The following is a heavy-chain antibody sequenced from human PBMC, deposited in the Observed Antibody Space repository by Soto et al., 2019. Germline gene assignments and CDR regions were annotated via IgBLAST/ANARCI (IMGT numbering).Heavy chain of an antibody. CDR1: GGSISSYY. D-gene: IGHD3-16*02. CDR2: IYYSGST. Sequence: QVQLQESGPGLVKPSETLSLTCTVSGGSISSYYWSWIRQPPGKGLEWIGYIYYSGSTNYNPSLKRRVTISVDTSKNQFSLKLSSVTAADTAVYYCARSLFIYDYIWGSYRLSAFDIWGLGTMVTVSS. V-gene: IGHV4-59*08. J-gene: IGHJ3*02. CDR3: ARSLFIYDYIWGSYRLSAFDI.